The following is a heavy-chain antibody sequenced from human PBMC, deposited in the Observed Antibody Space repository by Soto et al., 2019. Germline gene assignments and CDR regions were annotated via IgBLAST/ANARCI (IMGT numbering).Heavy chain of an antibody. V-gene: IGHV1-69*06. Sequence: GASVKVSCKASGGTFNNYVINWVRQAPGQGLEWMGGLTPIFGTASYAQKFQGRVTITADKSTTTAYMELNSLRSEDTAVYYCAGRCDSTSCLAHFDYWGQGTLVTVSS. CDR3: AGRCDSTSCLAHFDY. CDR2: LTPIFGTA. D-gene: IGHD2-2*01. J-gene: IGHJ4*02. CDR1: GGTFNNYV.